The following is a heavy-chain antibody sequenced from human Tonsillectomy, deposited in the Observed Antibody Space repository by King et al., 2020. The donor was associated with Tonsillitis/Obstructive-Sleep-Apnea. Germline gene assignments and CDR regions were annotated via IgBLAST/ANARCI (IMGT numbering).Heavy chain of an antibody. CDR3: SSDYDFWSGPISYYYYYYMEV. CDR1: GFTFGDYA. Sequence: VQLVESGGGLVQPGRSLRLSCTASGFTFGDYAINWVRQAPGKGLEWVGFIRSKGYGGTTEYAASVKGRFTISRDDSKSIAYLQMNRLKTEDTAVYYCSSDYDFWSGPISYYYYYYMEVWGKGTTVTVSS. J-gene: IGHJ6*03. D-gene: IGHD3-3*01. V-gene: IGHV3-49*04. CDR2: IRSKGYGGTT.